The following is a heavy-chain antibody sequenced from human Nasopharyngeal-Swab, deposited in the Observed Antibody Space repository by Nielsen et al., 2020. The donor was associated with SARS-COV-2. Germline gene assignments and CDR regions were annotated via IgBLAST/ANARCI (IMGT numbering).Heavy chain of an antibody. CDR3: ARHTNGWDHFDF. CDR1: GFSLSTSGMC. V-gene: IGHV4-61*08. Sequence: SGPTLVKPTQTLTLTCTFSGFSLSTSGMCVSWIRQPPGKGLEWIGYVYYMGSTNYNPSLTSRVTISVDTSKNQFSLRLSSVTAADTAVYSCARHTNGWDHFDFWGRGTLVIVSS. D-gene: IGHD6-19*01. J-gene: IGHJ4*02. CDR2: VYYMGST.